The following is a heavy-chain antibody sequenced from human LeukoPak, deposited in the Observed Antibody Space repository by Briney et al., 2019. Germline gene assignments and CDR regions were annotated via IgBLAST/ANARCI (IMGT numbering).Heavy chain of an antibody. J-gene: IGHJ5*02. CDR2: IIPIFGTA. D-gene: IGHD1-26*01. CDR3: AVGATRGNWFDP. V-gene: IGHV1-69*05. CDR1: GGTFSSYA. Sequence: EASVKVSCKASGGTFSSYAISWVRQAPGQGLEWMGGIIPIFGTANYAQKFQGRVTITTDESTSTAYMELSSLRSEDTAVYYCAVGATRGNWFDPWGQGTLVTVSS.